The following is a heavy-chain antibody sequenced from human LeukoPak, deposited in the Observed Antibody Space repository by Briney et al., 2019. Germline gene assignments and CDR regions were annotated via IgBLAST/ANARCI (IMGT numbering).Heavy chain of an antibody. CDR3: ARGITYYDILTGWTDYYYYYMDV. J-gene: IGHJ6*03. V-gene: IGHV4-4*07. Sequence: SETLSLTCTVSGGSISSYYWSWIRQPAGKGLEWIGRIYTSGSTNYNPSLKSRVTMSVDTSKNQFSLKLSSVTAADTAVYYCARGITYYDILTGWTDYYYYYMDVWGKGTTVTVSS. CDR2: IYTSGST. CDR1: GGSISSYY. D-gene: IGHD3-9*01.